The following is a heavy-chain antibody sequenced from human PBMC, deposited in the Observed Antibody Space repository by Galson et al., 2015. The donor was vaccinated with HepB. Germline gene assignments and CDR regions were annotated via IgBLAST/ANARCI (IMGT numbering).Heavy chain of an antibody. CDR3: ARRGGSYYYYGMDV. CDR1: GYTFTGYY. CDR2: INPSGGST. J-gene: IGHJ6*02. Sequence: SVKLSCKASGYTFTGYYMRWLRQAPGQGLEWMEIINPSGGSTSYAQKFQGRVTMTRATSTSTVYTEMSSLRSEDTAVYYCARRGGSYYYYGMDVWGQGTTVTVSS. D-gene: IGHD1-26*01. V-gene: IGHV1-46*01.